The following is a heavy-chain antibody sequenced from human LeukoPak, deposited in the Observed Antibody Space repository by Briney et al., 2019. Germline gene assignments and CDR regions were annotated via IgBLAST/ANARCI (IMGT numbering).Heavy chain of an antibody. Sequence: GGSLRLSCAASGFTFSNYWRTWLRQAPGRGLEGVANINIDGNKKDYVGSVNGRFTISRDNAKNSLYLQMISLRAEDTAVYYCATDKAFHAFDIWGQGTMVTVSS. CDR1: GFTFSNYW. CDR2: INIDGNKK. CDR3: ATDKAFHAFDI. V-gene: IGHV3-7*03. D-gene: IGHD2-21*01. J-gene: IGHJ3*02.